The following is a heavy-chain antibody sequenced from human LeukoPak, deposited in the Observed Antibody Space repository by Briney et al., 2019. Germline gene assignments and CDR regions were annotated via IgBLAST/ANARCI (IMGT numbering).Heavy chain of an antibody. CDR2: INWNGGST. J-gene: IGHJ4*02. Sequence: GGSLRLSCAASGFTFDDYGLTWVRQAPGKGLEWVSDINWNGGSTAYADSVKGRFTISRDNAKNSLYLQMNSLRAEDTAVYYCAREQGYYSVPGYWGQGTLVTVSS. CDR3: AREQGYYSVPGY. V-gene: IGHV3-20*04. CDR1: GFTFDDYG. D-gene: IGHD3-22*01.